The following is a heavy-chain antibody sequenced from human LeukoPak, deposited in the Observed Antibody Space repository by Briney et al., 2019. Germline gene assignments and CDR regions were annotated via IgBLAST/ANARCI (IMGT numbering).Heavy chain of an antibody. J-gene: IGHJ4*02. CDR3: ANDSSPDY. CDR2: ISAGSDST. Sequence: GGSLRLSCAASGFPFHTFGMSWVRQGPGKGLEWVWSISAGSDSTDYADSVKGRFTISRDNSKNTLYLQMNSLRAEDTALYYCANDSSPDYWGQGTLVTVSS. V-gene: IGHV3-23*01. CDR1: GFPFHTFG.